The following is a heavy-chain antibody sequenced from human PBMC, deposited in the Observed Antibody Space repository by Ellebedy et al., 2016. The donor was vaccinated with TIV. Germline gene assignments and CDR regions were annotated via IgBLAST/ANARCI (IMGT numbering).Heavy chain of an antibody. CDR1: GGSIGRHY. D-gene: IGHD3-10*01. V-gene: IGHV4-59*11. Sequence: MPSETLSLTCTVSGGSIGRHYWSWIPQPPGKGLEWIGYSNYGGNTNYNPSLESRVSISVDTSKNQFSLKLTSVTAADTAVYYCARVGESGSGSTDYFYGLDVWGQGTTVTVSS. CDR2: SNYGGNT. CDR3: ARVGESGSGSTDYFYGLDV. J-gene: IGHJ6*02.